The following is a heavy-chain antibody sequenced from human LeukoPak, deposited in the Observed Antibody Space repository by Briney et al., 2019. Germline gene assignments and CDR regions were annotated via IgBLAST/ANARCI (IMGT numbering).Heavy chain of an antibody. CDR2: ISGSGGST. Sequence: GGSLRLSCAASGFTFSSYAMSWVRQAPGKGLEWVSAISGSGGSTYYVDSVKGRFTISRDNSKNTLYLQMNSLRAEDTAVYYCANWRSYGSEIPWFDYWGQGTLVTVSS. CDR1: GFTFSSYA. J-gene: IGHJ4*02. CDR3: ANWRSYGSEIPWFDY. D-gene: IGHD5-18*01. V-gene: IGHV3-23*01.